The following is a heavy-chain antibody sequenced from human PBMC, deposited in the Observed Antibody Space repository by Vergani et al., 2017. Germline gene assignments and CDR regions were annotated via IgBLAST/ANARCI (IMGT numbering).Heavy chain of an antibody. CDR1: GFTFSSYA. J-gene: IGHJ4*02. Sequence: VQLLESGGGLVQPGGSLRLSCAASGFTFSSYAMSWVRQAPGKGLEWVAVISYDGSNKYYADSVKGRFTISRDNSKNTLYLQMNSLRAEDTAVYYCAKDPKPSIAVAGFDYWGQGTLVTVSS. V-gene: IGHV3-30-3*01. CDR2: ISYDGSNK. CDR3: AKDPKPSIAVAGFDY. D-gene: IGHD6-19*01.